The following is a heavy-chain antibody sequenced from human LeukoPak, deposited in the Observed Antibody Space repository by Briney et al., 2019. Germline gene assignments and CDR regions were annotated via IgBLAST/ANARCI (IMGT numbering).Heavy chain of an antibody. Sequence: SETLSLTCTVSGGSVSSTNSYWGWIRQPPGKGLEWIGNIFYSGSTYDNPSLKSRVTISIDMSRNQFSLTLSSVTAADTAVYYCARHLLGYCSAATCPTYSYYYMDVWGKGTTVTVSS. V-gene: IGHV4-39*01. CDR2: IFYSGST. CDR3: ARHLLGYCSAATCPTYSYYYMDV. D-gene: IGHD2-15*01. J-gene: IGHJ6*03. CDR1: GGSVSSTNSY.